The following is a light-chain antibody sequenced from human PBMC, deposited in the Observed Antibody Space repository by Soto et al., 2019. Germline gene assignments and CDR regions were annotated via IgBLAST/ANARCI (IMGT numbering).Light chain of an antibody. J-gene: IGKJ5*01. V-gene: IGKV1-39*01. CDR2: AAS. Sequence: IQMTQSPSDMAASVGDRVPSACRASQGIGNALGWYQQKPGKPPKVLIYAASNLQRGVPSRVSGSGSGTDCARTISSLQPEDFATYYCQQGYSTPTTFGQGTRLEIK. CDR3: QQGYSTPTT. CDR1: QGIGNA.